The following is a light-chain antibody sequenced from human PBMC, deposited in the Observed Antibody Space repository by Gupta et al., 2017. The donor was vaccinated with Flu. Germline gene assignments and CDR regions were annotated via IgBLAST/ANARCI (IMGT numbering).Light chain of an antibody. Sequence: SVTISCTGTNNDVGNYDYVSWYQQHPSKAPKLMIYGVTKRPSGVPDRFSGSKSGNTASLAISGLQAEDEANYYCCSYAGTFTFVFGGGTKLTVL. CDR3: CSYAGTFTFV. CDR2: GVT. J-gene: IGLJ2*01. V-gene: IGLV2-11*03. CDR1: NNDVGNYDY.